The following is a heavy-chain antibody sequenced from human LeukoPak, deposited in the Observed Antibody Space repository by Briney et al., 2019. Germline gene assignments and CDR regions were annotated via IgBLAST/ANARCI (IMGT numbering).Heavy chain of an antibody. CDR2: IYYSGST. CDR3: ASSQPRTYYYGSGSSDYYYMDV. Sequence: SETLSLTCTVSGGSISSYYWSWIRQPPGKGLEWIGYIYYSGSTNYNPSLKSRVTISVDTSKNQFSLKLSSVTAADTAVYYCASSQPRTYYYGSGSSDYYYMDVWGKGTTVTISS. CDR1: GGSISSYY. J-gene: IGHJ6*03. D-gene: IGHD3-10*01. V-gene: IGHV4-59*01.